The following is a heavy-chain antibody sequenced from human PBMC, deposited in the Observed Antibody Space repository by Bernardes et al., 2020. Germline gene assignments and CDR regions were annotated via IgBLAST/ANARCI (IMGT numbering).Heavy chain of an antibody. CDR3: ARIVVVPAAVSDPDY. J-gene: IGHJ4*02. CDR2: IYYSGST. CDR1: GGSISSGGYY. D-gene: IGHD2-2*01. V-gene: IGHV4-31*03. Sequence: TLSLTCTVSGGSISSGGYYWSWIRQHPGKGLEWIGYIYYSGSTYYNPSLKSRVTISVDTSKNQFSLKLSSVTAADTAVYYCARIVVVPAAVSDPDYWGQGTLVTVSS.